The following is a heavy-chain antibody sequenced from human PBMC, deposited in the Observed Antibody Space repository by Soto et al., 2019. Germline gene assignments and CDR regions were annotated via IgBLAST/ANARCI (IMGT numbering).Heavy chain of an antibody. CDR2: IYSGGST. D-gene: IGHD6-6*01. CDR3: AREQLAPRGGMDV. Sequence: LXLSCAASGFTFSIYCMHWVRQAPGKGLEWVSVIYSGGSTYYADSVKGRFTISRDNSKNTLYLQMNSLRAEDTAVYYCAREQLAPRGGMDVWGQGTTVTVSS. CDR1: GFTFSIYC. J-gene: IGHJ6*02. V-gene: IGHV3-53*01.